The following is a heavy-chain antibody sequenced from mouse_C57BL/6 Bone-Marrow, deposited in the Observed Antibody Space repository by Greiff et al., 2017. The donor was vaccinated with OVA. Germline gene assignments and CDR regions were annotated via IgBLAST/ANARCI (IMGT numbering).Heavy chain of an antibody. CDR2: IYPRSGNT. Sequence: QVQLQQSGAELARPGASVKLSCKASGYTFTSYGISWVKQRTGQGLEWIGEIYPRSGNTYYNEKFKGKATLTADKSSSTAYMELRSLTSEDSAVYFCARNWGSSYWYFDVWGTGTTVTVSS. CDR1: GYTFTSYG. CDR3: ARNWGSSYWYFDV. D-gene: IGHD1-1*01. J-gene: IGHJ1*03. V-gene: IGHV1-81*01.